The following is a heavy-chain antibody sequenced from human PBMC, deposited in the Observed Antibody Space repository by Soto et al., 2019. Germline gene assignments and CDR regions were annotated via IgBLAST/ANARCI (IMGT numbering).Heavy chain of an antibody. CDR1: GFTFSYYA. CDR2: ISYEGSNK. CDR3: ARDGGDVVGGDDAIDI. Sequence: QVQLVESGGGVVQPGRSLRLSCAASGFTFSYYAMHWVRQAPGKGLEWVAVISYEGSNKYHADSVKGRFTISSDNSKNTLYRQMNSLRAEDTAVYYCARDGGDVVGGDDAIDIWGQGTMVTVSS. J-gene: IGHJ3*02. V-gene: IGHV3-30-3*01. D-gene: IGHD2-15*01.